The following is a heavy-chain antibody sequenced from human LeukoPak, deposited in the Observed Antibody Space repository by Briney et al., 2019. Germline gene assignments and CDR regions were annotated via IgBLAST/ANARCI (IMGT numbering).Heavy chain of an antibody. D-gene: IGHD3-10*01. Sequence: SETLSLTCTVSGGSISSDYWSWIRQPPGKGLEWIGHIYYSGSTNYNPSLKSRVTISGDTSKDQFSLKLNSVTAADTAVYYCARQTGYFRYWGQGTLVAVSS. J-gene: IGHJ1*01. CDR2: IYYSGST. CDR1: GGSISSDY. V-gene: IGHV4-59*08. CDR3: ARQTGYFRY.